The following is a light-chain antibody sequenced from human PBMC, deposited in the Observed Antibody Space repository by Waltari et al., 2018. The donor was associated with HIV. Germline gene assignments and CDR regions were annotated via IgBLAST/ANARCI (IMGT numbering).Light chain of an antibody. CDR1: QFIGTS. J-gene: IGKJ2*01. Sequence: DIQLTQSPSSMSASVGDRGTTTCRASQFIGTSLAWYQQRPSSAPKLLIFAASRLQSGVPSRFSGGGSGTQFTLTINRLQPEDLATYYCQQAYSFPHTFGQGT. CDR2: AAS. V-gene: IGKV1-12*01. CDR3: QQAYSFPHT.